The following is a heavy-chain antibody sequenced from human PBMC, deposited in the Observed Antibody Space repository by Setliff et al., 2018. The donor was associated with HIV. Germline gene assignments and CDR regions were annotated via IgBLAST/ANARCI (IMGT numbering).Heavy chain of an antibody. CDR3: ARGREGYYGSGSHFDY. CDR1: GGSFSGYY. Sequence: SETLSLTCAVYGGSFSGYYWSWIRQPPGKGLEWIGEINHSGSTNYNPSLKSRVTISVDTSKNQFSLKLSSVTAADTAVYYCARGREGYYGSGSHFDYWGQGTLVTSPQ. CDR2: INHSGST. D-gene: IGHD3-10*01. J-gene: IGHJ4*02. V-gene: IGHV4-34*01.